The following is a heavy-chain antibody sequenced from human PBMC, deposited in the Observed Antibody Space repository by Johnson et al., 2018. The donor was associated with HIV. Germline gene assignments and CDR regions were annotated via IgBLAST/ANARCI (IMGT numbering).Heavy chain of an antibody. V-gene: IGHV3-NL1*01. Sequence: QVQLVESGGGVVQPGRSLRLSCAASGFTFSSYAMHWIRQAPGKGLEWVSGISWNGGSTGYADSVKGRFTISRDNSKNTLYLQMNSLRAEDTAVYYCAKGRGGGEAFDIWGQGTMVTVSS. CDR1: GFTFSSYA. CDR2: ISWNGGST. CDR3: AKGRGGGEAFDI. J-gene: IGHJ3*02.